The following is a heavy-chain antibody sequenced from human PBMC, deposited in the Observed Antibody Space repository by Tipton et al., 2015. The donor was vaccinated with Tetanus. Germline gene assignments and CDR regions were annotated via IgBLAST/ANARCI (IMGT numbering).Heavy chain of an antibody. Sequence: SLRLSCAAYGFSFSNYAMSWVRQAPGKGLEWVSSISAGGASTYYADSVRGRFTFSRDNSRNTLYLQMNSLRAEDTAMYYCAKGGWNYWFDPWGQGTLVTVSS. V-gene: IGHV3-23*01. D-gene: IGHD1-7*01. CDR2: ISAGGAST. CDR1: GFSFSNYA. CDR3: AKGGWNYWFDP. J-gene: IGHJ5*02.